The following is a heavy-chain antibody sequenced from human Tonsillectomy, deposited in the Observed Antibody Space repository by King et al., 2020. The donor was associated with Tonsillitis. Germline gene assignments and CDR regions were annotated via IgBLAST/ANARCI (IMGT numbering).Heavy chain of an antibody. CDR3: ARPGVFIWSGGSFFSALDY. CDR1: GYSFTSYW. J-gene: IGHJ4*02. V-gene: IGHV5-51*01. Sequence: VQLVESGAEVKKPGESLKISCKDSGYSFTSYWIGWVRQMPGKGLEWMGIIYPGDSDTRYSPSFQGQVTISADKSISTAYLQWSSLKDSDTAMYYCARPGVFIWSGGSFFSALDYWGQGALGTVTS. D-gene: IGHD2-15*01. CDR2: IYPGDSDT.